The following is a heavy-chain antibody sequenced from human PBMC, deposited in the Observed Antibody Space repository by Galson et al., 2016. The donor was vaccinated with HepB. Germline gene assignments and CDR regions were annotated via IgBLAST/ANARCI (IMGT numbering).Heavy chain of an antibody. Sequence: SLRLSCAASGFIFSEFYMDWIRQAPGKGLEWVSPISSTGPTTPSADSVKGRFTISRDNTKNSLYLQMNSLRAEDTAGYYCARDHRRWNYYPDAFEVWGQGTMVTVSS. D-gene: IGHD1-7*01. J-gene: IGHJ3*01. CDR1: GFIFSEFY. CDR3: ARDHRRWNYYPDAFEV. V-gene: IGHV3-11*01. CDR2: ISSTGPTT.